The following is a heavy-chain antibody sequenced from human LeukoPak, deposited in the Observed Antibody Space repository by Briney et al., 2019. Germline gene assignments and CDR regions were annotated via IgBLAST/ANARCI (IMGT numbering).Heavy chain of an antibody. CDR3: ATTYYYDSSGYYYYF. CDR1: GGTFSSYA. CDR2: IIPIFDTT. D-gene: IGHD3-22*01. J-gene: IGHJ4*02. V-gene: IGHV1-69*13. Sequence: GASVKVSCKASGGTFSSYAISWVRQAPGQGLEWMGGIIPIFDTTNHAQKFQGRVTITADEATSTAYMELSSLRSEDTAVYYCATTYYYDSSGYYYYFWGQGTLVTVSS.